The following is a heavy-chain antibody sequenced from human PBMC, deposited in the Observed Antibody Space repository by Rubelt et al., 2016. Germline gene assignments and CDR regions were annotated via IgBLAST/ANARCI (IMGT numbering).Heavy chain of an antibody. CDR1: GYSISSGYY. CDR2: IYHSGST. Sequence: QVQLQESGPGLVKPSETLSLTCTVSGYSISSGYYWGWIRQPPGKGLEWIGSIYHSGSTYYNPSLKSRVTISVDTSKNQFSLKLSSVTAADTAVYYCARAYLVVFDYWGQGTLVTVSS. J-gene: IGHJ4*02. V-gene: IGHV4-38-2*02. CDR3: ARAYLVVFDY. D-gene: IGHD3-16*01.